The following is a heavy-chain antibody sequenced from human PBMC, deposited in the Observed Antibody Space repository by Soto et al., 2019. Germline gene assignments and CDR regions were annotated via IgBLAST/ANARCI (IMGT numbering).Heavy chain of an antibody. Sequence: QVQLVESGGGVVQPGRSLRLSCAASGFTFTNYGMHWVRQAPGKGLEWVALIWYDGSLKYYADSVKGRFTISRDNSRNTLYLQLDSLRAEDTAVYYCARSGSGNWNYEGYWGQXXLVXVSS. J-gene: IGHJ4*02. D-gene: IGHD1-7*01. CDR1: GFTFTNYG. V-gene: IGHV3-33*01. CDR3: ARSGSGNWNYEGY. CDR2: IWYDGSLK.